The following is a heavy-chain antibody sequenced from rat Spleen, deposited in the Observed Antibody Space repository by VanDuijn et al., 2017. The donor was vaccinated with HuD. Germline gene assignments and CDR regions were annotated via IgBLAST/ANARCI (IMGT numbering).Heavy chain of an antibody. D-gene: IGHD1-2*01. V-gene: IGHV5-17*01. CDR2: IIYDGSST. Sequence: EVQLVESGGGLVQPGRSLKLSCAASGFTFSDYAMAWVRQAPKKGLEWVATIIYDGSSTYYRDSVKGRFTISRDNVKSTLYLQMDSLRSEDTATYYCARRSIAGVMDAWGQGASVTVSS. CDR3: ARRSIAGVMDA. J-gene: IGHJ4*01. CDR1: GFTFSDYA.